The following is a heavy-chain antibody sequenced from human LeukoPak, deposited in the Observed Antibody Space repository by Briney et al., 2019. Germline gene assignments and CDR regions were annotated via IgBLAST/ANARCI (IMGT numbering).Heavy chain of an antibody. V-gene: IGHV1-46*01. Sequence: GASVKVSCKASGYTFTTYYIHWVRQAPGQGLEWLGIINPSGGSPTYAQKFQGRVTMTRDTSTSTVYMELSSLRSDDTAVYYCARVGSADTSGYYDYWGQGTLVTVSS. CDR1: GYTFTTYY. J-gene: IGHJ4*02. D-gene: IGHD3-22*01. CDR3: ARVGSADTSGYYDY. CDR2: INPSGGSP.